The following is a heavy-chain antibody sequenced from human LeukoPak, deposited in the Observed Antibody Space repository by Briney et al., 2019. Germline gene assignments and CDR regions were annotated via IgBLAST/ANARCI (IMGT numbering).Heavy chain of an antibody. D-gene: IGHD2-2*02. V-gene: IGHV3-11*04. CDR1: GFTFNDYY. CDR3: VRAIPAAILGAFDI. Sequence: GGSLRLSCAASGFTFNDYYMSWIRQAPGKGLEWVSYISSGGSPIYYADSVKGRFTISRDNAKNSLYLQMNSLRAEDTAIYYCVRAIPAAILGAFDIWGQGTMVTVTS. J-gene: IGHJ3*02. CDR2: ISSGGSPI.